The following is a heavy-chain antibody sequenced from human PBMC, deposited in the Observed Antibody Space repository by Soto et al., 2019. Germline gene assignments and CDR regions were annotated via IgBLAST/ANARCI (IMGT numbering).Heavy chain of an antibody. V-gene: IGHV3-7*02. Sequence: HPGGSLRLSCAASGFTFSSYWMSWVRQAPGKGLEWVANIKQDGSEKYYVDSVKGRFTISRDNAKNSLYLQMNSLRAEDTAVYYCASPSYYYYVTDYYYGMDVWGQGTTVTVSS. CDR1: GFTFSSYW. CDR3: ASPSYYYYVTDYYYGMDV. D-gene: IGHD3-10*02. J-gene: IGHJ6*02. CDR2: IKQDGSEK.